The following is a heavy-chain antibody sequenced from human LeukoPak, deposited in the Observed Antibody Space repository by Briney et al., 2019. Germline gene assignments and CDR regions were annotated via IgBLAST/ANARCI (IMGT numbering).Heavy chain of an antibody. CDR3: ARRPLLGYGYFDY. J-gene: IGHJ4*02. Sequence: TETLSLTCTVSGGSISSSSYYWGWIRQPPGKGLEWIGSIYYSGSTYYNPSLKSRVTISVDTSKNQFSLKLSSVTAADTAVYYCARRPLLGYGYFDYWGQGTLVTVSS. D-gene: IGHD2-15*01. CDR2: IYYSGST. V-gene: IGHV4-39*01. CDR1: GGSISSSSYY.